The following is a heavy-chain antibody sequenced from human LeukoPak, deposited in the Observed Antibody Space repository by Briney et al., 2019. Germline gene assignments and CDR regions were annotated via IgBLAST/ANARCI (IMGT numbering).Heavy chain of an antibody. J-gene: IGHJ4*02. CDR1: GFTFSSYS. Sequence: GGSLRLSCAASGFTFSSYSMNWVRRAPGKGLEWVSSISSSSSYIYYADSVKGRFTISRDNAKNSLYLQMNSLRAEDTAVYYCARVEYYGSGSYYGTGKYWGQGTLVTVSS. CDR3: ARVEYYGSGSYYGTGKY. V-gene: IGHV3-21*01. D-gene: IGHD3-10*01. CDR2: ISSSSSYI.